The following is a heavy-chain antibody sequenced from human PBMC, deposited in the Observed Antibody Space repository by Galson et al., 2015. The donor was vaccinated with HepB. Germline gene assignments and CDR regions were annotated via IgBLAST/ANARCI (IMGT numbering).Heavy chain of an antibody. CDR1: GFPFSNYA. D-gene: IGHD3-10*01. CDR2: ILHDAHNR. Sequence: SLRLSCAASGFPFSNYAMHWVRQTPGKGLEWLTVILHDAHNRYYADYVEGRFTVSRDNSKNTVYLQMNSLRPEDTVIYTGGLRAGASGGFSFDYWGQGSLVTVSS. J-gene: IGHJ4*02. V-gene: IGHV3-30*04. CDR3: GLRAGASGGFSFDY.